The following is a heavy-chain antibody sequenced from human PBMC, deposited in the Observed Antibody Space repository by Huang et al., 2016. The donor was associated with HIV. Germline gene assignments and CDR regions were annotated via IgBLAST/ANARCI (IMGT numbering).Heavy chain of an antibody. CDR1: GGSITRSSYY. V-gene: IGHV4-39*01. CDR2: IYYSGST. CDR3: ARHFSYYDSSGYTPWDAFDI. D-gene: IGHD3-22*01. Sequence: QLQLQGSGPGLVKPSETLSLTCTVSGGSITRSSYYWGWIRQPPGKGLEWVGSIYYSGSTDYNPSLKSRVTVAVDTYKNQFSLKLSSVTAADTAVYYCARHFSYYDSSGYTPWDAFDIWGQGTMVTVSS. J-gene: IGHJ3*02.